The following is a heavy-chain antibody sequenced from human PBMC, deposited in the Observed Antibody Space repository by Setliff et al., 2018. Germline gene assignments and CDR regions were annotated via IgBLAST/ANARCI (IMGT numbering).Heavy chain of an antibody. V-gene: IGHV4-59*08. CDR3: ASRRTGPGGWFDY. Sequence: SETLSLTCTVSGGSISNYYWSWIRQPPGKGLEWIGYIYYSGSTNYNPSLKSRVTISVDTSKNQISLKLTSVTAADTAIYYCASRRTGPGGWFDYWGQGTLVTVSS. CDR1: GGSISNYY. D-gene: IGHD1-26*01. J-gene: IGHJ5*01. CDR2: IYYSGST.